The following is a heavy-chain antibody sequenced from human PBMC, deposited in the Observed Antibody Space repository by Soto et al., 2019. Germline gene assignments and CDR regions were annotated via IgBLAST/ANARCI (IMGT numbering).Heavy chain of an antibody. CDR1: GGSISSSSYY. V-gene: IGHV4-39*01. Sequence: QLQLQESGPGLVKPSETLSLTCTVSGGSISSSSYYWGWIRQPPGKGLEWIGSIYYSGSTYYNPSLKSRVTISVDTSKNQFSLKLSSVTAADTAVYYCARHAGHRIGFTDYWGQGTLVTVSS. J-gene: IGHJ4*02. CDR3: ARHAGHRIGFTDY. D-gene: IGHD6-19*01. CDR2: IYYSGST.